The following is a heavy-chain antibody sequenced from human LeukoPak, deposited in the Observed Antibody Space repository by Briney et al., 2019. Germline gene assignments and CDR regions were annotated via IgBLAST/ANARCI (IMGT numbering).Heavy chain of an antibody. J-gene: IGHJ6*02. CDR1: GYTFTRYG. V-gene: IGHV1-18*01. D-gene: IGHD3-10*01. CDR3: ARRDSVLLWFGELLGPEYGMDV. Sequence: ASVKVSCKASGYTFTRYGISWVRQAPGQGLEWMGWISAYNGNTNYAQKLQGRVTMTTDTSTSTAYMELRTLRSDDTAVYYCARRDSVLLWFGELLGPEYGMDVWGQGTTVTVSS. CDR2: ISAYNGNT.